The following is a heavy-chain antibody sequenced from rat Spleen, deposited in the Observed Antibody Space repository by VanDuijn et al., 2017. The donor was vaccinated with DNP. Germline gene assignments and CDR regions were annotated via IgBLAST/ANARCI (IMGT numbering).Heavy chain of an antibody. CDR1: GFTFSDYY. J-gene: IGHJ3*01. V-gene: IGHV5-7*01. CDR2: IIYDGSRT. Sequence: EVQLVESGGGLVQPGRSLKLSCAASGFTFSDYYMAWVRQAPKKGLEWVATIIYDGSRTYYRDSVKGRFTISRDNAKSTLYLQMDSLRSEDTATYFCTRLGASNWFAYWGQGTLVTVSS. CDR3: TRLGASNWFAY.